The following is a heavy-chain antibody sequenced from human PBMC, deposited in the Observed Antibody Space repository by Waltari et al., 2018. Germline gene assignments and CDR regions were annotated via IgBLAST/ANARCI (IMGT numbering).Heavy chain of an antibody. Sequence: QVQLVESGGGVVQPGRSLRLSCAASGFTFSRFGMHWVRQAPGKGWEGGEVLWHEGSNEYYVDSVKGRLTISRDNSKNTLYLQMNSLRAEDSAVYYCASQSTTLFDYWGQGTLVTVSS. J-gene: IGHJ4*02. CDR1: GFTFSRFG. D-gene: IGHD2-15*01. CDR3: ASQSTTLFDY. CDR2: LWHEGSNE. V-gene: IGHV3-33*01.